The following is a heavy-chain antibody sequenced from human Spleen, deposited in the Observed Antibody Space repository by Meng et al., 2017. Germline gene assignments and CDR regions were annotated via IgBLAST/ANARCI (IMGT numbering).Heavy chain of an antibody. CDR2: TYYRSKWYN. V-gene: IGHV6-1*01. Sequence: LRLSCAISGDSVSSNSAAWNWIRQSPSRGLEWLGRTYYRSKWYNDYAVSVKSRITINPDTSKNQFSLQLNSVTPEDTAVYYCARVGYSSGWYWFDPWGQGTLVTVSS. D-gene: IGHD6-19*01. CDR1: GDSVSSNSAA. CDR3: ARVGYSSGWYWFDP. J-gene: IGHJ5*02.